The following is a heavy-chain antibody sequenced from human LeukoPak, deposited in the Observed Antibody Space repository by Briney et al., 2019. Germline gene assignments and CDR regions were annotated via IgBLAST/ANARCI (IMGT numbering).Heavy chain of an antibody. CDR2: ISAYNGNT. CDR1: GYTFTSYG. V-gene: IGHV1-18*01. Sequence: ASVKVSCKASGYTFTSYGISWVRQAPGQGLEWMGWISAYNGNTNYAQKLQGRVTMTTDTSTSTSYIELRSLRSDDTAVYYCARDLAQPRMMIVATIFYYYGMDVCGQGTTVTVSS. CDR3: ARDLAQPRMMIVATIFYYYGMDV. D-gene: IGHD5-12*01. J-gene: IGHJ6*02.